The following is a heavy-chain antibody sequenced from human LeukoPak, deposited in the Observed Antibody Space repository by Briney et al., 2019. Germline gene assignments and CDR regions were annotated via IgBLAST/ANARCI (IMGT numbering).Heavy chain of an antibody. J-gene: IGHJ4*02. D-gene: IGHD1-26*01. Sequence: PGGSLRLSCAASGFTFSSYGMHWVRQAPGKGLEWVAVISYDGSNKYYADSVKGRFTISRDNSKNTLYLQMNSLRAEDTAVYYCARELVGGNSFWGQGTLVTVSS. CDR1: GFTFSSYG. CDR3: ARELVGGNSF. V-gene: IGHV3-30*03. CDR2: ISYDGSNK.